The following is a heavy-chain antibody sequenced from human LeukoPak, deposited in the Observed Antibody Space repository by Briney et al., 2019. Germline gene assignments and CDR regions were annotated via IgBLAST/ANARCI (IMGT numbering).Heavy chain of an antibody. CDR1: GLTFSNYA. D-gene: IGHD3-10*01. J-gene: IGHJ4*01. CDR3: AKRGIMVRKIILVGYHTVASYFDC. V-gene: IGHV3-23*01. CDR2: ISDSGGST. Sequence: GGSLCLTCAASGLTFSNYAMSWVRQAPGKGLEWVSGISDSGGSTYYADPVKGRFTISRDNSKNTLYLQMNSLRAEDTAVYYCAKRGIMVRKIILVGYHTVASYFDCWGQGTLVTVSS.